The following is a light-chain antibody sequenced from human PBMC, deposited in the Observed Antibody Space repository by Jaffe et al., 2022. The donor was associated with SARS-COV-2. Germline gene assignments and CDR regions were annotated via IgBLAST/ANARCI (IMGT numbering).Light chain of an antibody. CDR3: QHYYNYPLT. Sequence: AIRMTQSPSSFSASTGDRVTITCRASQDISTYLAWYQQKPGKAPNLLIYAASTLQSGVPSRFSGGGSGTDFTLTINCLQSEDFATYYCQHYYNYPLTFGGGTKVEI. CDR2: AAS. CDR1: QDISTY. V-gene: IGKV1-8*01. J-gene: IGKJ4*01.